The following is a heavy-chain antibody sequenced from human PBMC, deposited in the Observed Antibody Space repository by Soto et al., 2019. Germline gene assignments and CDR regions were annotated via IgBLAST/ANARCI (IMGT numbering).Heavy chain of an antibody. J-gene: IGHJ5*02. CDR3: ARGRGRRPLGYCSGGSCYSDDWFDP. CDR1: GYTFTSYG. D-gene: IGHD2-15*01. Sequence: ASVKVSCKASGYTFTSYGISWVRQAPGQGLEWMGWISAYNGNTNYAQKLQGRVTMTTDTSTSTAYMELRGLRSEDTAVYYCARGRGRRPLGYCSGGSCYSDDWFDPWGQGTLVTVSS. V-gene: IGHV1-18*01. CDR2: ISAYNGNT.